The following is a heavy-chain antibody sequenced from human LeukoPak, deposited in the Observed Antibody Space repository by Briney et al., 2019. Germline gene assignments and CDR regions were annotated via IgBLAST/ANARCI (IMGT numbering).Heavy chain of an antibody. J-gene: IGHJ5*02. Sequence: GGSLRLSCAASGFTFSSYSMNWVRQAPGKGLEWVSSISSSSSYIYYADSVKGRFTISRDNAKNSLYLQMNSLRAEDTAVYYCARKAVAGFNWFDPWGQGTLVTVSS. D-gene: IGHD6-19*01. CDR2: ISSSSSYI. CDR3: ARKAVAGFNWFDP. V-gene: IGHV3-21*01. CDR1: GFTFSSYS.